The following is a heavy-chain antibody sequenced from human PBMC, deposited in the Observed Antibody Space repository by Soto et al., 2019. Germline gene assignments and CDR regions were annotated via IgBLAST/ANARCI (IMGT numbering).Heavy chain of an antibody. V-gene: IGHV1-69*13. J-gene: IGHJ6*02. CDR3: AREGLVLVPTTVNSDYYYYAMDV. D-gene: IGHD2-2*01. Sequence: GASVKVSCKTSGYTFSDYYIHWVRQAPGQGLEWMGGIIPRSATSNYAQKFQGRVTITADESTSTAYMELSSLRSEDTAVYYCAREGLVLVPTTVNSDYYYYAMDVWGQGTTVTVSS. CDR2: IIPRSATS. CDR1: GYTFSDYY.